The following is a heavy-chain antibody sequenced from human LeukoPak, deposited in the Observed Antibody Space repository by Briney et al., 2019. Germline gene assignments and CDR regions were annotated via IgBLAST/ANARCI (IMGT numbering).Heavy chain of an antibody. V-gene: IGHV3-30*04. CDR3: ARDQNSSWYTSLVDFDY. CDR2: ISYDGSNK. D-gene: IGHD6-13*01. J-gene: IGHJ4*02. CDR1: GFTFSSYA. Sequence: GGSLRLSCAASGFTFSSYAMHWVRQAAGKGLEWVAVISYDGSNKYYADSVKGRFTISRDNSKNTLYLQMNSLRAEDTAVYYCARDQNSSWYTSLVDFDYWGQGTLVTVSS.